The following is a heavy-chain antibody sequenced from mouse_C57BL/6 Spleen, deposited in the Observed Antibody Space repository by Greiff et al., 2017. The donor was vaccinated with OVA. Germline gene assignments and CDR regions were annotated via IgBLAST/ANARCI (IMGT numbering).Heavy chain of an antibody. CDR2: INPSNGGT. V-gene: IGHV1-53*01. CDR1: GYTFTSYW. CDR3: ARKDGNWPGFAY. D-gene: IGHD4-1*01. J-gene: IGHJ3*01. Sequence: VQLQQPGPELVKPGASVKLSCKASGYTFTSYWMHWVKQRPGQGLEWIGNINPSNGGTNYNEKFKSKATLTVDKSSSTAYMQLSSLTSEDSAVYYCARKDGNWPGFAYWGQGTLVTVSA.